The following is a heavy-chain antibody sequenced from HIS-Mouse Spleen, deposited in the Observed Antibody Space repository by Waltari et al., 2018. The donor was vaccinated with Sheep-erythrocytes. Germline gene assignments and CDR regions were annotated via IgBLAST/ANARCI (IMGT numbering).Heavy chain of an antibody. V-gene: IGHV3-30*18. CDR3: AKVRTVNYWYFDL. CDR2: ISYDGSNK. Sequence: QVQLVESGGGVVQPGRSLRRSCAASGFAVSSFGMHWVRQAPGKGLEWVAVISYDGSNKYYADSVKGRFTISRDNSKNTLYLQMNSLRAEDTAVYYCAKVRTVNYWYFDLWGRGTLVTVSS. CDR1: GFAVSSFG. D-gene: IGHD1-1*01. J-gene: IGHJ2*01.